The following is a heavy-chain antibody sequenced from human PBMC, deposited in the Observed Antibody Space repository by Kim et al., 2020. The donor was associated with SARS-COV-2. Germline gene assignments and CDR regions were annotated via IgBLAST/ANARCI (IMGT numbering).Heavy chain of an antibody. Sequence: SETLSLTCTVSGGSISSSSYYWGWIRQPPGKGLEWIGSIYYSGSTYYNPSLKSRVTISVDTSKNQFSLKLSSVTAADTAVYYCARSGPPFYFDYLGQGTL. J-gene: IGHJ4*02. CDR1: GGSISSSSYY. D-gene: IGHD3-10*01. CDR2: IYYSGST. V-gene: IGHV4-39*01. CDR3: ARSGPPFYFDY.